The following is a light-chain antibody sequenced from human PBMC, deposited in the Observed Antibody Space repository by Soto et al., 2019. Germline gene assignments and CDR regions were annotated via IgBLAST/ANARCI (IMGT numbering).Light chain of an antibody. CDR3: QQSYNTPRT. Sequence: DIQMTQSPFSLSASVGDRVSITCRASQSISNYLNWYQQKPGKAPKVLIYAASSLQSGVPSRFSGSGSGTDFTLTISSLQPEDFATYYCQQSYNTPRTFGQGTKVEIK. V-gene: IGKV1-39*01. CDR2: AAS. J-gene: IGKJ1*01. CDR1: QSISNY.